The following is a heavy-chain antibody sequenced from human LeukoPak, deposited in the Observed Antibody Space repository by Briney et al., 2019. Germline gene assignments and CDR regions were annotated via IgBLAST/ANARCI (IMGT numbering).Heavy chain of an antibody. D-gene: IGHD2-15*01. CDR3: AKGYCSGGSCHFDP. CDR1: GFTFDDYA. J-gene: IGHJ5*02. Sequence: GGSLRLSCAASGFTFDDYAMHWVRQAPGNGLEWVSGISWNSGSIGYADSVKGRFTISRDNAKNSLYLQMNSLRAEDTALYYCAKGYCSGGSCHFDPWGQGTLVTVSS. CDR2: ISWNSGSI. V-gene: IGHV3-9*01.